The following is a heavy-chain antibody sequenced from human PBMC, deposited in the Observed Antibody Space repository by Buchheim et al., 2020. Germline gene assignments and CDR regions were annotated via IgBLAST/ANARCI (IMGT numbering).Heavy chain of an antibody. D-gene: IGHD3-10*01. CDR2: LSYHGRIK. CDR3: AKAYYYGSGSYYSDLGYYYGMDV. V-gene: IGHV3-30*18. Sequence: QVQLVESGGGVVQPGTSLRLSCGASGFTFNSYGMHWVRQAPGKGLEWVAVLSYHGRIKYYADSVKGRFTIFRDNSKNMVVLQMNSLRAEDTAVYYCAKAYYYGSGSYYSDLGYYYGMDVWGQGT. CDR1: GFTFNSYG. J-gene: IGHJ6*02.